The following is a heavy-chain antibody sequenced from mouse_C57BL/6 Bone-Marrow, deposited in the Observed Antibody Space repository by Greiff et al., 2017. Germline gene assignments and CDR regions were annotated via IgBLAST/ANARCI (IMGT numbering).Heavy chain of an antibody. J-gene: IGHJ3*01. CDR3: AGGGNYGFAY. D-gene: IGHD2-1*01. CDR1: GYSFTGYY. Sequence: VQLQQSGPELVKPGASVKISCKASGYSFTGYYMNWVKQSPEKSLEWIGEINPSTGGTTYNQKFKAKATLTVDKSSSTAYMQLKSLTSEDSAVYYCAGGGNYGFAYWGQGTQVTVSA. V-gene: IGHV1-42*01. CDR2: INPSTGGT.